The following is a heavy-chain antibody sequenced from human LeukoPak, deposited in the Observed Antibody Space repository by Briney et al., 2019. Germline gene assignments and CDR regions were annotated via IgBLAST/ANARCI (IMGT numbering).Heavy chain of an antibody. V-gene: IGHV3-74*01. J-gene: IGHJ6*03. CDR2: INSDGSST. CDR1: GFTFSSYW. Sequence: GGSLRLSCAASGFTFSSYWMHWVRQAPGRGLVWVSRINSDGSSTSYADSVKGRFTISRDNAKNTLYLQMNSLRAEDTAVYYCATFGLKIGYYMDVWGKGTTVTVSS. CDR3: ATFGLKIGYYMDV. D-gene: IGHD2-21*01.